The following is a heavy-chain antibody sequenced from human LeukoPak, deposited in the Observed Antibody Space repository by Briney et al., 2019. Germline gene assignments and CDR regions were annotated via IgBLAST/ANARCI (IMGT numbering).Heavy chain of an antibody. CDR2: MYYSGST. CDR1: GGSISSSSYY. D-gene: IGHD1-26*01. CDR3: ARVKVGATWWFDP. V-gene: IGHV4-61*01. Sequence: NSSETLSLTCSVSGGSISSSSYYWSWIRQPPGKGLEWIGYMYYSGSTNYNPSLKSRVTISADTSKNLFSLKLSSVTAADTAVYYCARVKVGATWWFDPWGQGTLVTVSS. J-gene: IGHJ5*02.